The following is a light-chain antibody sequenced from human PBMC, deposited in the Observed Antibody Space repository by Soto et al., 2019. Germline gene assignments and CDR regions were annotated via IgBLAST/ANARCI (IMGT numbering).Light chain of an antibody. Sequence: QSVLTQPRSVSGSPGQSVTISCTGTSGDVGAYDRVSWYQHHPTKAPKLIIYDVTNRPSGVPDRFSGSKSGSTASLTISGLQAEDEADYYCCSHAGGSSWVFGGGTQLTVL. CDR2: DVT. CDR1: SGDVGAYDR. J-gene: IGLJ7*01. CDR3: CSHAGGSSWV. V-gene: IGLV2-11*01.